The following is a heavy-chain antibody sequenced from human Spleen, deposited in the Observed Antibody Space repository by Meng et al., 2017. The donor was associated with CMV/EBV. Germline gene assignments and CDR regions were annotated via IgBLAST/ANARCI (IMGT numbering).Heavy chain of an antibody. CDR2: INHSGIT. V-gene: IGHV4-34*01. CDR3: ARSTYTESRIDY. J-gene: IGHJ4*02. Sequence: TCSVYGESLANYYWSWIRQPPGKGLEWIGEINHSGITNYKPSLKSRVTMSVDTSKNQFSLKLSSVTAADSALYYCARSTYTESRIDYWGQGTLVTVS. D-gene: IGHD3-16*01. CDR1: GESLANYY.